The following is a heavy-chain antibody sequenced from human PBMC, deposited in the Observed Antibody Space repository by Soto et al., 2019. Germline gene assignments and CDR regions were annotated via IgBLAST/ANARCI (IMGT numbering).Heavy chain of an antibody. Sequence: EVQLLESGGGLVQPGGSLRLSCAASGFTFNNFAMSWVRQAPGKGLEWVSAISGSGGSTYYADSVKGRFTISRDNAKNTLYPQMNRLRAVDTAVYYCWSAVAGTPEIFDYWGQGTLVTVSS. V-gene: IGHV3-23*01. CDR1: GFTFNNFA. D-gene: IGHD6-19*01. CDR3: WSAVAGTPEIFDY. J-gene: IGHJ4*02. CDR2: ISGSGGST.